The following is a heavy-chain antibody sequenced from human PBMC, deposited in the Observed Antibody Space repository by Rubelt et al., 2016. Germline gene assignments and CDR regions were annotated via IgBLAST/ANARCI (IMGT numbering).Heavy chain of an antibody. CDR3: ARGVGPTWWEFDY. CDR2: FFDSGST. V-gene: IGHV4-31*03. D-gene: IGHD2-15*01. CDR1: GGSISSGGYY. J-gene: IGHJ4*02. Sequence: QVQLQESGPGLEKPSQTLSLTCTVSGGSISSGGYYWSWVRQHPGKGLEWVGCFFDSGSTYYNPSLKSRLSISVATSKNQLSLKLTSVPAADTAVYYCARGVGPTWWEFDYWGQGTLVTVSS.